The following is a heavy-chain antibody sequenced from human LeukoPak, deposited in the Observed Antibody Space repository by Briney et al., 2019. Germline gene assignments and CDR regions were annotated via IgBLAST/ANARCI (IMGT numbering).Heavy chain of an antibody. J-gene: IGHJ4*02. CDR1: GYTFTSYY. CDR2: INPSGGST. CDR3: AGETYYYDSSGYYSLLYPTRGGLDY. Sequence: ASVKVSCKASGYTFTSYYMHWVRQAPGQGLEWMGIINPSGGSTSYAQKFQGRVTMTRDTSTSTVYMELSSLRSEDTAVYYCAGETYYYDSSGYYSLLYPTRGGLDYWGQGTLVTVSS. D-gene: IGHD3-22*01. V-gene: IGHV1-46*01.